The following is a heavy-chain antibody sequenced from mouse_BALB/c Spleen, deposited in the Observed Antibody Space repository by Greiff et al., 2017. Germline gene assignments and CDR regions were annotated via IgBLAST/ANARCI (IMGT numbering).Heavy chain of an antibody. CDR3: ARAYYGSRDY. J-gene: IGHJ2*01. CDR2: IDPANGNT. V-gene: IGHV14-3*02. Sequence: VQLKESGAELVKPGASVKLSCTASGFNIKDTYMHWVKQRPEQGLEWIGRIDPANGNTKYDPKFQGKATITADTSSNTAYLQLSSLTSEDTAVYYCARAYYGSRDYWGQGTTLTVSS. D-gene: IGHD1-1*01. CDR1: GFNIKDTY.